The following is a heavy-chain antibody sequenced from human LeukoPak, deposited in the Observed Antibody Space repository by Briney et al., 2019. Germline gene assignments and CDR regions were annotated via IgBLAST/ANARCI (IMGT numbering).Heavy chain of an antibody. D-gene: IGHD3-10*01. CDR1: GGSFSGYY. Sequence: PSETLSLTCGVYGGSFSGYYWSWIRQPPGKGLEWIGEINHSGSANYNPSLKSRVTISVDTSKNQFSLKLSSVTAADTAVYYCARGRFGELPYFDYWGQGTLVTVSS. CDR2: INHSGSA. J-gene: IGHJ4*02. V-gene: IGHV4-34*01. CDR3: ARGRFGELPYFDY.